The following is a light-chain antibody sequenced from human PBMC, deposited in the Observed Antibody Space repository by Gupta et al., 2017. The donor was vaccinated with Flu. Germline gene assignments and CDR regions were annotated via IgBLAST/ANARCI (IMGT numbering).Light chain of an antibody. CDR2: AGS. J-gene: IGKJ2*01. V-gene: IGKV1-39*01. Sequence: DIQMTQSPASLSASVGDRVTITCRASQTISTYLNWYQQQPGQAPRLLIYAGSTLQSGVPSRFSGGRSGTDFTLTIKGRQPEDSATYYCQQRDGLLYNFGQGTKMEIK. CDR3: QQRDGLLYN. CDR1: QTISTY.